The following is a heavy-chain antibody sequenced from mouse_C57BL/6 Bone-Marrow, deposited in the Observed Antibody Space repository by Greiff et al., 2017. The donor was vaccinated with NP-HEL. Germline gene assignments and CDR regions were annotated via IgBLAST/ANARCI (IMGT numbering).Heavy chain of an antibody. V-gene: IGHV5-4*01. CDR1: GFTFSSYA. CDR2: ISDGGSYT. J-gene: IGHJ3*01. CDR3: ARDRVSYYYGSSYAWFAY. Sequence: DVHLVESGGGLVKPGGSLKLSCAASGFTFSSYAMSWVRQTPEKRLEWVATISDGGSYTYYPDNVKGRFTISRDNAKNNLYLQMSHLKSEDTAMYYCARDRVSYYYGSSYAWFAYWGQGTLVTVSA. D-gene: IGHD1-1*01.